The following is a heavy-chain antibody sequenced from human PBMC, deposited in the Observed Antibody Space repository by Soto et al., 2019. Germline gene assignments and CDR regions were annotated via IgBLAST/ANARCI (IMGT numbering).Heavy chain of an antibody. V-gene: IGHV3-33*08. CDR1: GSTFSRYA. D-gene: IGHD6-13*01. J-gene: IGHJ5*02. CDR3: ARPIAAAATGWFDP. CDR2: IWYDGSNK. Sequence: LRLSCAASGSTFSRYAMNWVRQAPGKGLEWVAVIWYDGSNKYYADSVKGRFTISRDNSKNTLYLQMNSLRAEDTAVYYCARPIAAAATGWFDPWGQGTLVTVSS.